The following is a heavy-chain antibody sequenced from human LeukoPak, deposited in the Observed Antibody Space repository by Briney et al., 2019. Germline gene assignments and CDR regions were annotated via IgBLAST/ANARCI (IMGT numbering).Heavy chain of an antibody. CDR3: AKGGVYFDY. CDR2: INESGGRT. V-gene: IGHV3-23*01. J-gene: IGHJ4*02. D-gene: IGHD3-16*01. Sequence: PGGSLRLSCAASGFSFSSYAMGWVRQAPGKGLEWVSTINESGGRTYYADSVKGRFTISRDNSKNTLYLQMNSLRAEDTAVYYCAKGGVYFDYWGQGTLVTVSS. CDR1: GFSFSSYA.